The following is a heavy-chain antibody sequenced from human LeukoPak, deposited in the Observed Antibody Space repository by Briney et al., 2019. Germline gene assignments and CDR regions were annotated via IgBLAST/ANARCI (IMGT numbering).Heavy chain of an antibody. CDR2: ITGSGGGT. CDR3: AKDPNGDYIGAFDF. CDR1: GITFSSYA. Sequence: PGGSLRLSCAASGITFSSYAKIWVRQAPDKGLEWVAAITGSGGGTYYGGSAKGRFTISRDNSKNTLYLQMNSLRAEDTAVYYCAKDPNGDYIGAFDFWGQGTMVTVSS. J-gene: IGHJ3*01. V-gene: IGHV3-23*01. D-gene: IGHD4-17*01.